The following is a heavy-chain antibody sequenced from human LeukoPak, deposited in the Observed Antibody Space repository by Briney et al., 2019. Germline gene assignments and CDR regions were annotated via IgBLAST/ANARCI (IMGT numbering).Heavy chain of an antibody. J-gene: IGHJ3*02. CDR3: ARDRWYSRNWNDAVDI. V-gene: IGHV1-18*01. CDR1: GYSFTSYG. Sequence: GESLKISCKGSGYSFTSYGISWVRQAPGQGLEWMGWISAYNGNTNYAQKVQGRVTMTTDTSTSTAYMELRSLRSDDTAVYYCARDRWYSRNWNDAVDIWGQGTMVTVSS. D-gene: IGHD6-13*01. CDR2: ISAYNGNT.